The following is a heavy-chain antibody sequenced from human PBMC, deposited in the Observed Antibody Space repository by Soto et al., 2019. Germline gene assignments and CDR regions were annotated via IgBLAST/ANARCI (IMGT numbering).Heavy chain of an antibody. D-gene: IGHD1-7*01. CDR2: VNTYKGNT. V-gene: IGHV1-18*01. CDR1: GYSFTDYG. J-gene: IGHJ4*02. CDR3: ARERGNYMYFDY. Sequence: QVQLVQSGAEVKKPGASVKVSCKASGYSFTDYGFTWVRQAPGQGLEWMGWVNTYKGNTNYAQKFQGRVTMTTDTSTSTAYMEMRGLRSDATALYYCARERGNYMYFDYWGQGTLVTVSS.